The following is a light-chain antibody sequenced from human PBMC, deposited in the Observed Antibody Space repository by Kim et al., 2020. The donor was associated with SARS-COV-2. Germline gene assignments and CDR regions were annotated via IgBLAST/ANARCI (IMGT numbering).Light chain of an antibody. V-gene: IGKV3-11*01. CDR1: LSVSTR. J-gene: IGKJ5*01. CDR2: EVS. CDR3: QQRKSWPLT. Sequence: EVVLTQSPATLSLSPGDRATLSCRASLSVSTRLAWYQQKPGQPPRLLMYEVSNRATATPARFSGSGSGTDFTLTISSLEPEDFAVYYCQQRKSWPLTFVQGTRLEIK.